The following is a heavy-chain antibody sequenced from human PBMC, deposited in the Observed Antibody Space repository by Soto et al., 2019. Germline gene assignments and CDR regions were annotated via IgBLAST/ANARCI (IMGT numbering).Heavy chain of an antibody. CDR1: GASIRSYH. D-gene: IGHD3-16*01. CDR3: ATDVSSRRWFDP. CDR2: MQHTGNT. Sequence: QVQLQESGPGLVKPSETLSLTCAVSGASIRSYHWSWIRQPAGKGLEWIGRMQHTGNTNYNPSLKSRVTMSVDTSKAQFSLKMTSVTAAGTAVYFCATDVSSRRWFDPWGQGILVIVSS. J-gene: IGHJ5*02. V-gene: IGHV4-4*07.